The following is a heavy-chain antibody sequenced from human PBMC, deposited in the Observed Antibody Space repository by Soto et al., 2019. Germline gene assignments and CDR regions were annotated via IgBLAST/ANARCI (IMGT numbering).Heavy chain of an antibody. CDR3: ARRWGANFDY. CDR2: IYYSGSS. J-gene: IGHJ4*02. Sequence: PWQTPXLTFTAPGGSISSYYCSWIRQPPGKGLEWIGYIYYSGSSNYNPSLKSRVTISVDTSKNQFSLKLSSVTGADTAVYYCARRWGANFDYWGQGTLVTVSS. V-gene: IGHV4-59*01. D-gene: IGHD3-16*01. CDR1: GGSISSYY.